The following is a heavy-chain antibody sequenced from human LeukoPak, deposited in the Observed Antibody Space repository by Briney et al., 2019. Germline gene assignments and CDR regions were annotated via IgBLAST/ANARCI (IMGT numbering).Heavy chain of an antibody. Sequence: SETLSLTCTVSGGSISSFYWSWIPQPAGKGLEWIGRIYTSGSTNYNPSPKSRVTMSVDTSKNQFSLKLSSVTAADTAVYYCAREVAAAGTIDYWGQGTLVTVSS. D-gene: IGHD6-13*01. V-gene: IGHV4-4*07. CDR3: AREVAAAGTIDY. J-gene: IGHJ4*02. CDR1: GGSISSFY. CDR2: IYTSGST.